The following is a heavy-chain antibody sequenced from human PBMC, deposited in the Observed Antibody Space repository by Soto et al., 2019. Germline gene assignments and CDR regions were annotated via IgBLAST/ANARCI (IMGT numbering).Heavy chain of an antibody. CDR3: TRGYYYGMDV. V-gene: IGHV3-13*01. Sequence: EVQLVESGGGLVQPGGSLRLSCAASGFTFSSHDMHWVRQATGKGLEWVSAIGTGGDTYYPDSVKGRFTISRENAKNSLYLQMNNLGAGDTAGYYCTRGYYYGMDVWGQGTTVTVSS. J-gene: IGHJ6*02. CDR1: GFTFSSHD. CDR2: IGTGGDT.